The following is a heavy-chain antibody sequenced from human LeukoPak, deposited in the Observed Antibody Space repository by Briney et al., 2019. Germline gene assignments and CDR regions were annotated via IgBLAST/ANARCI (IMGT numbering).Heavy chain of an antibody. CDR1: GFTFSNYG. CDR3: AKDRVGAILYFDY. Sequence: PSESLSLSCAASGFTFSNYGTSWVRMRQPPGKELVSVVTGSGGNTYYAASMKGRFTISRDNSKNTLYLQMNSLRAEDTAVYYCAKDRVGAILYFDYWGLGTLVTVSS. CDR2: VTGSGGNT. V-gene: IGHV3-23*01. J-gene: IGHJ4*02. D-gene: IGHD1-26*01.